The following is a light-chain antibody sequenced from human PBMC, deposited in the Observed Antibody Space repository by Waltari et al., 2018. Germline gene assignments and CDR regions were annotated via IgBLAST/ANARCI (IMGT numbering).Light chain of an antibody. CDR1: SSNIGAHYD. V-gene: IGLV1-40*01. J-gene: IGLJ3*02. CDR2: GNS. Sequence: QSVLTQPPSVSGAPGQRLTIPCTGSSSNIGAHYDVHRYQQLPGTAPKLLIYGNSNRPSGVPDRFSGSKSGTSASLAITGLQAEDEADYYCQSYDSSLSGWVFGGGTKLTVL. CDR3: QSYDSSLSGWV.